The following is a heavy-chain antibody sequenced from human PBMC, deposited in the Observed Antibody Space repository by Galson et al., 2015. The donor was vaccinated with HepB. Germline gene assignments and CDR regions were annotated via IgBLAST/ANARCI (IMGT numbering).Heavy chain of an antibody. V-gene: IGHV2-5*02. Sequence: PALVKPTQTLTLTCTFSGFSLSTSGVGVAWIRQPPGKALEWLALIYWDDDKRYSPSLKSRLTITKDTSKNQVVLTMTDMDPLDTATYYCAQFLNFHMDVWGKGTTVTVSS. J-gene: IGHJ6*03. CDR2: IYWDDDK. CDR3: AQFLNFHMDV. CDR1: GFSLSTSGVG. D-gene: IGHD2/OR15-2a*01.